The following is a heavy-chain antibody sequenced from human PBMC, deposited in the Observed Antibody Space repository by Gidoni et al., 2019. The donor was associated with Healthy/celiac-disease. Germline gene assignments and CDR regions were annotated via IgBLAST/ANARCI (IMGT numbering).Heavy chain of an antibody. D-gene: IGHD3-10*01. Sequence: EVQLVESGGGLVKPGGSLRLSCAASGFTFSNAWMSGFRQAPGKGLEWVGRIKSKTDGGTTDYAAPVKGRFTISRDDSKNTLYLQMNSLKTEDTAVYYCTSTGSITMVRGVTDYWGQGTLVTVSS. CDR1: GFTFSNAW. CDR3: TSTGSITMVRGVTDY. CDR2: IKSKTDGGTT. J-gene: IGHJ4*02. V-gene: IGHV3-15*01.